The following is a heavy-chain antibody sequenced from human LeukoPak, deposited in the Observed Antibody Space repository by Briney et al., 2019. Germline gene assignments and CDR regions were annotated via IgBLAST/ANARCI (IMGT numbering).Heavy chain of an antibody. J-gene: IGHJ4*02. Sequence: SETLPIICAVSAGSISTSNWWSWVRQTPGKGLEWIGGIYHSGSTNYNPSLKSRVTIAVDKSKSLVSLKLSSLSAADTAVYYCARDPGYGLDYWGQGTLVTVSS. CDR1: AGSISTSNW. CDR3: ARDPGYGLDY. D-gene: IGHD5-12*01. V-gene: IGHV4-4*02. CDR2: IYHSGST.